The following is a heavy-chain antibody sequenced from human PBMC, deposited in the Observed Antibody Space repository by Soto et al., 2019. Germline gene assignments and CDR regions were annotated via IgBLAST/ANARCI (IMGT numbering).Heavy chain of an antibody. CDR2: IIPILGIA. CDR1: GGTFSSYT. V-gene: IGHV1-69*04. J-gene: IGHJ5*02. D-gene: IGHD2-15*01. Sequence: ASVKVSCKASGGTFSSYTISWVRQAPGQGLEWMGRIIPILGIANYAQKFQGRVTITADKSTSTAYMELSSLRSEDTAVYYCARDCSGGSCYMNKRGWFDPWGQGTLVTVSS. CDR3: ARDCSGGSCYMNKRGWFDP.